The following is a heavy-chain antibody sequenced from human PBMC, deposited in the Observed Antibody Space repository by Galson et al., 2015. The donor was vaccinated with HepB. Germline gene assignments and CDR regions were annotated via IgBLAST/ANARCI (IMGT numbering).Heavy chain of an antibody. CDR2: IWYDGSNK. V-gene: IGHV3-33*06. CDR1: GVTFSSYA. D-gene: IGHD3-10*01. Sequence: SLRLSCAASGVTFSSYAMHWVRQAPGKGLEWVAVIWYDGSNKYYGDSVKGRVTISGDNSKNTLYLQMNNLRAEDTAVYYCAKGIRGSGSYRAVDVWGQGTMVTISS. CDR3: AKGIRGSGSYRAVDV. J-gene: IGHJ3*01.